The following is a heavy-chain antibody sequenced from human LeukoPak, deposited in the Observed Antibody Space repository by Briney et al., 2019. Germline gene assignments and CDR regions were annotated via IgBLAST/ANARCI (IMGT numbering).Heavy chain of an antibody. J-gene: IGHJ4*02. D-gene: IGHD1-20*01. Sequence: SETLSLTCTVSGGSISSSSYYWGWIRQPPGKGLEWIGYIYYSGSTNYNPSLKSRVTISIDTSKNQFSLKLSSVTAADTAVYYCARDNWNDRALDYWGQGTLVTVSS. CDR2: IYYSGST. CDR3: ARDNWNDRALDY. V-gene: IGHV4-61*01. CDR1: GGSISSSSYY.